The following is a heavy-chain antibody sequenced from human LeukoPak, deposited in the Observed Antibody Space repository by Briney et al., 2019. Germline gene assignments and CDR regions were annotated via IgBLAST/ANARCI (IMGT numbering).Heavy chain of an antibody. J-gene: IGHJ4*02. CDR2: ISSSGSTI. CDR1: GFTFSSYE. Sequence: PGGSLRLSCAASGFTFSSYEMNWVRQAPGKGLEWVSYISSSGSTIYYADSVKGRFTISRDNAKNSLYLQMNSLRAEDTAVYYCARKRGVQLWFKTGYYFDYWGQGTLVTVSS. D-gene: IGHD5-18*01. CDR3: ARKRGVQLWFKTGYYFDY. V-gene: IGHV3-48*03.